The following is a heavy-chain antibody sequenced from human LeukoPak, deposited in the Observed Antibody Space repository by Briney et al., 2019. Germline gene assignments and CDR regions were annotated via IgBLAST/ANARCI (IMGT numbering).Heavy chain of an antibody. D-gene: IGHD2-2*01. J-gene: IGHJ3*02. V-gene: IGHV1-46*01. CDR2: INPSGGST. CDR3: ASLGYCSSTSCYPDAFDI. Sequence: ASVKVSCKASGYTFTSYYMHWVRQAPGQGLEWMGIINPSGGSTSYAQKFQGRVTMTRDTSTSTVYMELSSLRSEDTAVYYCASLGYCSSTSCYPDAFDIWGQGTMVTVSS. CDR1: GYTFTSYY.